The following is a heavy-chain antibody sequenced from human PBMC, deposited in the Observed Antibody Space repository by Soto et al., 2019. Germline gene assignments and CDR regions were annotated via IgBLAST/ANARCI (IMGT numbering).Heavy chain of an antibody. CDR3: ARFATLGSWGNGILFTDS. CDR1: GFTCYNTW. CDR2: INEAGSEK. J-gene: IGHJ5*01. V-gene: IGHV3-7*01. Sequence: EVQLAESGGGLVQPGGSLRLSCAASGFTCYNTWMRWVRQAPGKGLEWVANINEAGSEKKYVDSVKGRFTIARDNALSSVFLQMNSLRFADTAVYDCARFATLGSWGNGILFTDS. D-gene: IGHD2-8*01.